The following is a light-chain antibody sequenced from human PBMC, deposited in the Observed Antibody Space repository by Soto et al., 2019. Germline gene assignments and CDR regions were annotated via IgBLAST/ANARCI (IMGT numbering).Light chain of an antibody. CDR2: DAS. Sequence: EIVLTQSPVTLSLSPGERATLYCRASQSVSTYVAWYQQRPGQAPRLLIYDASIRATGIPPRFSGGGSGTDFTLTITSLEPEDFAVYFCQQRRNWLTFGGGTKVEIK. CDR3: QQRRNWLT. CDR1: QSVSTY. V-gene: IGKV3-11*01. J-gene: IGKJ4*01.